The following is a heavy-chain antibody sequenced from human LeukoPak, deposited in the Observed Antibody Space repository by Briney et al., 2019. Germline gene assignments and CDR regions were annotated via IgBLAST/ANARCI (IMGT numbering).Heavy chain of an antibody. V-gene: IGHV3-33*01. CDR1: GFTFSSYG. Sequence: GGYLRLSCASSGFTFSSYGMDWVRQAPGKGLEWVALIWYDGSNKYYADSVKGRLTISRDNSKNTLYLQMNSLRAEDTAVYYCAREGPRGNSQFDYWGQGTLVTVSS. J-gene: IGHJ4*02. D-gene: IGHD2/OR15-2a*01. CDR3: AREGPRGNSQFDY. CDR2: IWYDGSNK.